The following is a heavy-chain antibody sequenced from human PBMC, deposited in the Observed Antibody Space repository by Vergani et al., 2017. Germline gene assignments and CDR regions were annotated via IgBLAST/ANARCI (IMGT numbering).Heavy chain of an antibody. CDR2: ISWDGGST. J-gene: IGHJ4*02. CDR1: GFTFDDYT. V-gene: IGHV3-43*01. Sequence: EVQLVESGGVVVQPGGSLRLSCAASGFTFDDYTMHWVRQAPGKGLEWVSLISWDGGSTYYADSVKGRFTISRDNSKNSLYLQMNSLRTEDTALYYCAKDLLPAGWPYSSSWLGDWGQGTLVTVSS. D-gene: IGHD6-13*01. CDR3: AKDLLPAGWPYSSSWLGD.